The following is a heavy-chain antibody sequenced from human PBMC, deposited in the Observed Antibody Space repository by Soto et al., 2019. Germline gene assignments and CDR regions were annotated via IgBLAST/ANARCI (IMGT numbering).Heavy chain of an antibody. J-gene: IGHJ4*02. CDR1: GYTFTSYY. CDR2: INPSGGTT. CDR3: GRDHGVGSGLLKSNRFDY. D-gene: IGHD3-3*01. V-gene: IGHV1-46*03. Sequence: ASVKVSCKASGYTFTSYYMHWVRQAPGQGLEWMGIINPSGGTTFYAQKFQGRVIMTRDTSTSTVYMELSSLRSEDTAVYYCGRDHGVGSGLLKSNRFDYWGQGTLVTVSS.